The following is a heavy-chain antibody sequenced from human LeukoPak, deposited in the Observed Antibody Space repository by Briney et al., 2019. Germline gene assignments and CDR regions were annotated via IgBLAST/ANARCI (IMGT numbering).Heavy chain of an antibody. J-gene: IGHJ3*01. CDR2: IGGSGVTK. Sequence: GGSLRLSCAASGFTFTKYWMTWVRQAPGKGLEWVSTIGGSGVTKFYADSVAGRFTISRDNSNNALFLQMNNLRAEDVAIYYCARGASSWEYTTFDVWGQGAIVTVSS. V-gene: IGHV3-23*01. D-gene: IGHD6-13*01. CDR3: ARGASSWEYTTFDV. CDR1: GFTFTKYW.